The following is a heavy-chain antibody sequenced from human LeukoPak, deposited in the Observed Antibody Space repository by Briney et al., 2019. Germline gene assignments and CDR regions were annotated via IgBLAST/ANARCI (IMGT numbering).Heavy chain of an antibody. D-gene: IGHD3-16*01. CDR1: GFTVSSNY. J-gene: IGHJ4*02. CDR2: IYSGGST. V-gene: IGHV3-66*01. Sequence: PGGSLRLSCAASGFTVSSNYMSWVRQAPGKGLEWVSVIYSGGSTYYADSVKGRFTISRDNSKNTLYLQMNSLRAEDTAVYYCAKDTGSSAFDYWGQGTLVTVSS. CDR3: AKDTGSSAFDY.